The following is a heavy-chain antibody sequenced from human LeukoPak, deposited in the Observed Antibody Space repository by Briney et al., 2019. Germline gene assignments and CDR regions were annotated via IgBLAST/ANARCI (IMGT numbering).Heavy chain of an antibody. D-gene: IGHD4-17*01. Sequence: GGSLRLSCAASGFTFSSYAMHWVRQAPGKGLEWVAVISYDGSNKYYADSVKGRFTISRDNSKNTLYLQMNSLRAEDTAVYYCAKDRNTVTPSGAFDLWGQGTMVTVSS. CDR3: AKDRNTVTPSGAFDL. V-gene: IGHV3-30*04. J-gene: IGHJ3*01. CDR1: GFTFSSYA. CDR2: ISYDGSNK.